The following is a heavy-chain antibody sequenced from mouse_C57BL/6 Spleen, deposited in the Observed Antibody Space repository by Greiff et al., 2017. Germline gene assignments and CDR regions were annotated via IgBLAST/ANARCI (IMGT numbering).Heavy chain of an antibody. D-gene: IGHD2-5*01. CDR1: GYTFTSYW. J-gene: IGHJ4*01. V-gene: IGHV1-52*01. Sequence: QVQLQQPGAELVRPGSSVKLSCKASGYTFTSYWMHWVKQRPIQGLEWIGNIDPSDSETHYNQKFKDKATLTVDKSSRTAYMPLSSLTSEDSAVYDCERGGCSNYDAMDYWGQGTSVTVSS. CDR3: ERGGCSNYDAMDY. CDR2: IDPSDSET.